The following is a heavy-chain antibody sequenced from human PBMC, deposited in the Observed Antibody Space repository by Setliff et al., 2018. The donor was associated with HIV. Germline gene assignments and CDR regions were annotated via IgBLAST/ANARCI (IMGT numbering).Heavy chain of an antibody. J-gene: IGHJ3*02. CDR1: GYTFTDDY. CDR2: INSASGGT. Sequence: ASVKVSCKASGYTFTDDYIHWVRQAPGQGLEWMGWINSASGGTNYAQSFQGRVTVTRDTSINTAYVELNSLKSDDTAVYYCARDYLHVFDIWGQGTMVTVSS. CDR3: ARDYLHVFDI. V-gene: IGHV1-2*02.